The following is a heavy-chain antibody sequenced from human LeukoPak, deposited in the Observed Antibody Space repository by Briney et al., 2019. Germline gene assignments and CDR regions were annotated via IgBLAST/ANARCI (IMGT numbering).Heavy chain of an antibody. CDR3: ARIVPGTLGWFGESEVDY. D-gene: IGHD3-10*01. CDR2: VYYSGST. Sequence: PSETLSLTCTVSGGSISSSSYYWGWTRQPPGKGLEWIGSVYYSGSTYYNPSLKSRVTMSVDTSKNQFSLKLSSVTAADTAVYYCARIVPGTLGWFGESEVDYWGRGTQVTVSS. CDR1: GGSISSSSYY. J-gene: IGHJ4*02. V-gene: IGHV4-39*01.